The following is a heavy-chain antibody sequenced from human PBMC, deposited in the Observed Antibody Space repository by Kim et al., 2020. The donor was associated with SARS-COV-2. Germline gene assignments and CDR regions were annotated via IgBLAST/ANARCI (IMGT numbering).Heavy chain of an antibody. Sequence: SKTLSLTCTVSGGSISSSSYYWGWIRQPPGKGLEWIGSIYYSGSTYYNPSLKSRVTISVDTSKNQFSLKLSSGTAAATAVYYCASSPISSSSWYSGSHNWFYPWGQGTLVTVSS. CDR1: GGSISSSSYY. D-gene: IGHD6-13*01. CDR2: IYYSGST. J-gene: IGHJ5*02. V-gene: IGHV4-39*01. CDR3: ASSPISSSSWYSGSHNWFYP.